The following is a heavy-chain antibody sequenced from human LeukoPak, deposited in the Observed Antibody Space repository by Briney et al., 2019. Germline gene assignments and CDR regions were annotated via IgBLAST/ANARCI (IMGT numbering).Heavy chain of an antibody. J-gene: IGHJ4*02. D-gene: IGHD3-9*01. CDR1: AASGFTFSGYG. CDR3: AKTDDILTRGYDY. V-gene: IGHV3-30*18. CDR2: ISYDGSNK. Sequence: PGGSLRLSCAASGAASGFTFSGYGMHWVRQAPGKGLEWVAVISYDGSNKYYADSVKGRFTISRDNSKNTLYLQMNSLRAEDTAVYYCAKTDDILTRGYDYWGQGTLSPSPQ.